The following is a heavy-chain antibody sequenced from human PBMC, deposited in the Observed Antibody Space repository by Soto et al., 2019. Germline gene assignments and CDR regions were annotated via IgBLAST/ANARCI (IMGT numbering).Heavy chain of an antibody. CDR2: ISYDGSNK. V-gene: IGHV3-30*03. J-gene: IGHJ4*02. CDR3: VGRQYYFGY. CDR1: GFPFTTYG. D-gene: IGHD3-10*01. Sequence: QVQLVESGGGVVQPGRSLRLSCAASGFPFTTYGMHWVREGPGKGLEWVAVISYDGSNKYYADSVKGRFTISRDNSNNTVYLQMNSLTPADTALYYWVGRQYYFGYRGQGTLVTVSS.